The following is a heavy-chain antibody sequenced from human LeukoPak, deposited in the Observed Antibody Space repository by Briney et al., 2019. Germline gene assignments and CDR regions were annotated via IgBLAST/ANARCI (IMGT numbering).Heavy chain of an antibody. J-gene: IGHJ6*03. V-gene: IGHV5-51*01. CDR1: GYSFTSYW. CDR2: SYPGDSDT. CDR3: ARLQWELLSYYYMDV. D-gene: IGHD1-26*01. Sequence: GESLKISSKGSGYSFTSYWIGWVRRMPGKGLERMGISYPGDSDTRYSPSFQGQVTISADKSISTAYLQWSSLKAPDTAMYYCARLQWELLSYYYMDVWGKGTTVTVSS.